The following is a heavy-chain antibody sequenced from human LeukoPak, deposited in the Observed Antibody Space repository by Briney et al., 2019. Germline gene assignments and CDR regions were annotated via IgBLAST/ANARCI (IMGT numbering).Heavy chain of an antibody. J-gene: IGHJ4*02. D-gene: IGHD5-18*01. Sequence: ASVKVSCKASAYTFTGNFMHWVRQAPGQGLEWMGRINPNNGGTNYAQKSQGRVTMTRDTSISTAYMELSRLISDDTAVYYCVRGPLYSYGIFDYWGQGTLVTVSS. V-gene: IGHV1-2*06. CDR2: INPNNGGT. CDR1: AYTFTGNF. CDR3: VRGPLYSYGIFDY.